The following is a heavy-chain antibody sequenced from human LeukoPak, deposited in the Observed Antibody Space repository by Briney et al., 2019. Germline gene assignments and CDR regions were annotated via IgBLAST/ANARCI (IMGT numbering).Heavy chain of an antibody. V-gene: IGHV1-18*04. J-gene: IGHJ4*02. Sequence: ASVKVSCKASGYTFTSYGISWVRQAPGQGLEWMGWISAYNGNTNYAQKLQGRVTMTTDTSTSTAYMELRSLRSDDTAVYYCARVSIFGVVILHFDYWGQGTLSPSPQ. CDR2: ISAYNGNT. D-gene: IGHD3-3*01. CDR3: ARVSIFGVVILHFDY. CDR1: GYTFTSYG.